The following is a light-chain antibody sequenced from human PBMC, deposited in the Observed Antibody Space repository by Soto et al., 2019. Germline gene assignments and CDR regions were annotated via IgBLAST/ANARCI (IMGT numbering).Light chain of an antibody. J-gene: IGLJ1*01. V-gene: IGLV1-44*01. Sequence: QSVLTQPPSSSGTPGQRITISCSGSSSNIGDNPVNWYQQLPGAAPKLPIYINDQRPSGVPDRFSGSKSGTSASLAISGLQPEDEADYYCAAWDDSLNALFGNGNKVTVL. CDR2: IND. CDR3: AAWDDSLNAL. CDR1: SSNIGDNP.